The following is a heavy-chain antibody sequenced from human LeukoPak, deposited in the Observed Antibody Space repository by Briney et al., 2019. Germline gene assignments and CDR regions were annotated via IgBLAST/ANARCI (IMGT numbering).Heavy chain of an antibody. D-gene: IGHD5-12*01. CDR3: ARDDPYSGYDYDY. Sequence: GGSLRLSCAASGFTFNNYAFNWVRQPPGKGLEWVSGISDGGTTYYADSVKGRFTISRDNAKNSLYLQMNSLRAEDTAFYYCARDDPYSGYDYDYWGQGVLVTVSS. J-gene: IGHJ4*02. CDR2: ISDGGTT. CDR1: GFTFNNYA. V-gene: IGHV3-20*04.